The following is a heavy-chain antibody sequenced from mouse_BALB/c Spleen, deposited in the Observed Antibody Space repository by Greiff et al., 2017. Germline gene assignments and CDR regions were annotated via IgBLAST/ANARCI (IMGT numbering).Heavy chain of an antibody. D-gene: IGHD2-1*01. CDR3: ASYGNY. V-gene: IGHV1-82*01. J-gene: IGHJ3*01. CDR1: GYAFSSSW. CDR2: IYPGDGDT. Sequence: QVQLQQSGPELVKPGASVKISCKASGYAFSSSWMNWVKQRPGQGLEWIGRIYPGDGDTNYNGKFKGKATLTADKSSSTAYMQLSSLTSVDSAVYFCASYGNYWGQGTLVTVSA.